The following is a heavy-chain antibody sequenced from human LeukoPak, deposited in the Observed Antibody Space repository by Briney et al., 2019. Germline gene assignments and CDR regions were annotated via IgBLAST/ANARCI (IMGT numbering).Heavy chain of an antibody. CDR2: IGSSGSPT. CDR1: GFAFSSYN. J-gene: IGHJ4*02. D-gene: IGHD5-18*01. CDR3: AKELRGYSYGELDY. Sequence: GGSLRLSCAASGFAFSSYNMNWVRQAPGKGLEWISYIGSSGSPTHYADSVGGRFTISRDNSKNTLYLQMNSLRAGDTAIYYCAKELRGYSYGELDYWGQGTLVTVSS. V-gene: IGHV3-48*01.